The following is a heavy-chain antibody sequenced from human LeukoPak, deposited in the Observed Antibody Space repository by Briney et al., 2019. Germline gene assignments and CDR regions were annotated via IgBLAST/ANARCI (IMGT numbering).Heavy chain of an antibody. CDR1: GFTVSSNY. CDR3: ARAGGSYQNYFDY. D-gene: IGHD1-26*01. J-gene: IGHJ4*02. Sequence: PGGSLRLSCAASGFTVSSNYMSWVRQAPGKGLEWVSVIYSGGSTYYADSVKGRFTISRDNSKNTLYLQMNSLRAEDTAVYYCARAGGSYQNYFDYWGQGTLVTVSS. V-gene: IGHV3-66*01. CDR2: IYSGGST.